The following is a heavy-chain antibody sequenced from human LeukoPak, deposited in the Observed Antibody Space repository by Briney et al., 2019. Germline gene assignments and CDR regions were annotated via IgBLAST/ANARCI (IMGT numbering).Heavy chain of an antibody. V-gene: IGHV3-23*01. D-gene: IGHD2-21*01. CDR2: VTAGADKT. J-gene: IGHJ3*01. Sequence: PGGSLRLFCAASGFTFSSYAMSWVRQAPGKGLEWVSAVTAGADKTWSADSVRGRFTISRDNSKNTLYLQMNNLRPEDTAVYYCAKDRRFPDDVLDVWGQGTLVTVSS. CDR3: AKDRRFPDDVLDV. CDR1: GFTFSSYA.